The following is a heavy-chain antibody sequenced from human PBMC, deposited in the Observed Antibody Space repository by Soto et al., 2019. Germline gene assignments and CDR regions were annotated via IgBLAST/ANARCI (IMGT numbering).Heavy chain of an antibody. CDR3: ARLHGYSSGWYDY. J-gene: IGHJ4*02. V-gene: IGHV1-18*04. Sequence: QVQLVQSGAEVKKPGASVKVSCKASGYTFSSNGVSWVRQAPGQGLEWMGWISTFNGNAHYAQKFQGRVTMTTDTSTNTAYMERTSLSSDDTAVYYCARLHGYSSGWYDYWGQGTLVTVAS. CDR2: ISTFNGNA. D-gene: IGHD6-19*01. CDR1: GYTFSSNG.